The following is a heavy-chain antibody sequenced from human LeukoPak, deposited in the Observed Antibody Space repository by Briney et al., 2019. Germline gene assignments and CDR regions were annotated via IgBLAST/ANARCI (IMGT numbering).Heavy chain of an antibody. J-gene: IGHJ1*01. V-gene: IGHV1-69*02. CDR2: IITILGIA. Sequence: ASVKVSCKASGGTFSSYTISWVRQAPGQGLEWMGRIITILGIANYAQKFQGRVTITADKSTSTAYMELSSLRSEDTAVYYCANVAGYCSTTSCYTYFQHWGQGTLVTVSS. CDR1: GGTFSSYT. CDR3: ANVAGYCSTTSCYTYFQH. D-gene: IGHD2-2*02.